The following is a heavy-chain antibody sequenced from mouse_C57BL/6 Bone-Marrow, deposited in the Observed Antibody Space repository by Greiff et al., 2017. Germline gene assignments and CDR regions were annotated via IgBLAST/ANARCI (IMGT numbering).Heavy chain of an antibody. CDR1: GYTFTNYW. J-gene: IGHJ4*01. CDR3: ARCNPYAMNY. Sequence: VMLVESGAELVRPGTSVKMSCKASGYTFTNYWIGWAKQRPGHGLEWIGDIYPGGGYTNYNEKFKGKATLTADKSSSTAYMQFSSLTSEDSAIYYCARCNPYAMNYWGQGTSVTVSS. CDR2: IYPGGGYT. V-gene: IGHV1-63*01. D-gene: IGHD2-1*01.